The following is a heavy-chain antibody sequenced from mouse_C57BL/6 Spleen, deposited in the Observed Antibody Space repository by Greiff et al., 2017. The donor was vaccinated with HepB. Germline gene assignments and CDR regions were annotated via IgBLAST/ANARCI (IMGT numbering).Heavy chain of an antibody. Sequence: QVQLQQPGAELVKPGASVKVSCKASGYTLTSYWMHWVKQRPGQGLEWLGRIHPSDSDTNSNQKFKGKATLTVDKSSITAYMQLSILTSEDSAVYDCASPSYDGFFFAYWGQGTLVTVSA. J-gene: IGHJ3*01. D-gene: IGHD2-3*01. CDR2: IHPSDSDT. CDR3: ASPSYDGFFFAY. CDR1: GYTLTSYW. V-gene: IGHV1-74*01.